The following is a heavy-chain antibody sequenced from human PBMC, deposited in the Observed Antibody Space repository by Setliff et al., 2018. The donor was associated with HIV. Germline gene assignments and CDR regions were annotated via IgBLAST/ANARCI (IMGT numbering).Heavy chain of an antibody. Sequence: SVKVSCKASGYTFTGYYMLWVRQAPGQGPEWMGGIIPMYGVTNYAQKFRGRVTIATDESTSTAYMELSSLRSEDTAVYYCALPYCGGGNCWSSASLPPAGWFDPWGQGTLVTVPQ. CDR2: IIPMYGVT. D-gene: IGHD2-15*01. V-gene: IGHV1-69*05. CDR3: ALPYCGGGNCWSSASLPPAGWFDP. CDR1: GYTFTGYY. J-gene: IGHJ5*02.